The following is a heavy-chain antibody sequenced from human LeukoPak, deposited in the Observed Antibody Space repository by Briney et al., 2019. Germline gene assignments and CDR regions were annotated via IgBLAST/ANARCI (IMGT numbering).Heavy chain of an antibody. CDR2: IDPSDSYT. J-gene: IGHJ5*02. Sequence: GESLKISCKGSGYSFTSYWISWVRQMPGKGLEWVGRIDPSDSYTNYSPSFQGHVTISADKSISTAYLQWSSLKASDTAMYYCAAYMGCSGGSCFPNFDPWGQGTLVTVSS. CDR3: AAYMGCSGGSCFPNFDP. CDR1: GYSFTSYW. V-gene: IGHV5-10-1*01. D-gene: IGHD2-15*01.